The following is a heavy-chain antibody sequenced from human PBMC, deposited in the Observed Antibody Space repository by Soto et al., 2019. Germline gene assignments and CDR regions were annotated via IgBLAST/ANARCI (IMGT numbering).Heavy chain of an antibody. V-gene: IGHV3-7*03. D-gene: IGHD6-19*01. J-gene: IGHJ4*02. CDR2: TRQDGGQE. CDR3: ARYPNPTVAGLPFDL. Sequence: EVQLVESGGGLVQPGGSLRLSCAASGFTFSSYWMSWVGQAPGKGLEWVAHTRQDGGQEYYVDSVKGRFTISRDNAKNSLYLQMNSLIVEDTAVYYCARYPNPTVAGLPFDLWGQGTLVTVSS. CDR1: GFTFSSYW.